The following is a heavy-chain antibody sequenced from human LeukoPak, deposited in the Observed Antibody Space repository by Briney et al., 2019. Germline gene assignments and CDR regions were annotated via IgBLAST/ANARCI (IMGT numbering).Heavy chain of an antibody. D-gene: IGHD2-21*02. CDR2: IYPGDSDT. Sequence: EESLKISCKGSGYSFTSYWIGWVRQMPGKGLEWMGIIYPGDSDTRYSPSFQGQVTISADKSISTAYLQWSSLKASDTAMYYCARSAYCGGDCYSDAFDIWGQGTMVTVSS. CDR1: GYSFTSYW. CDR3: ARSAYCGGDCYSDAFDI. J-gene: IGHJ3*02. V-gene: IGHV5-51*01.